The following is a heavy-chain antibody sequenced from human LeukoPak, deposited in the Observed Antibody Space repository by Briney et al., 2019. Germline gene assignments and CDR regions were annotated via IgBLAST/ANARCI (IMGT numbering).Heavy chain of an antibody. CDR2: INSDGSST. V-gene: IGHV3-74*01. CDR3: ARDASTRYGDYPLDY. Sequence: PGGSLRLSCAASGFTFSSYWMHWVRQAPGKGLVWVSRINSDGSSTSYADSVKGRFTISRDNAKNTLYLQMNSLRAEDTAVYYCARDASTRYGDYPLDYWGQGTLVTVSS. J-gene: IGHJ4*02. D-gene: IGHD4-17*01. CDR1: GFTFSSYW.